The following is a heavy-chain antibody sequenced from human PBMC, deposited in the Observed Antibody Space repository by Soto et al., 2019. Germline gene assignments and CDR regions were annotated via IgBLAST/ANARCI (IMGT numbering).Heavy chain of an antibody. V-gene: IGHV3-64D*09. CDR1: GFTFSNYA. CDR3: VKEPAVVSPWEINWNDEDRFSDHYGMEV. J-gene: IGHJ6*02. Sequence: SLRLSCSSSGFTFSNYAMRWVRQAPGKGLEYVSVIRDTGGNTFYADSVEGRFTISRDNSKKTLYLQLRSLRREDTAVYYCVKEPAVVSPWEINWNDEDRFSDHYGMEVWGQGTTVTVSS. D-gene: IGHD1-1*01. CDR2: IRDTGGNT.